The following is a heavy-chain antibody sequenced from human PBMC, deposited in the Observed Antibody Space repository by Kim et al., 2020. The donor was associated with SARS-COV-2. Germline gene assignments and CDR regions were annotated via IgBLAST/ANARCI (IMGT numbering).Heavy chain of an antibody. CDR2: ISYDASDK. CDR3: ARGPVDPKDGWFFDL. CDR1: GFSFRSYG. D-gene: IGHD5-12*01. Sequence: GGSLRLSCAASGFSFRSYGMHWVRQAPGKGLEWVAFISYDASDKFYADSVKGRFTISRDNSKDTLYLQSDSLRVEDTAVFYCARGPVDPKDGWFFDLWGR. V-gene: IGHV3-33*01. J-gene: IGHJ2*01.